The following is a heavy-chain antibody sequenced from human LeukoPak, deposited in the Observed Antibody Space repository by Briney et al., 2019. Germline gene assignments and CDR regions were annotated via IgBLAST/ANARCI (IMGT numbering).Heavy chain of an antibody. D-gene: IGHD2-2*01. CDR3: ARGQYCSTTTCYSARRYFDF. CDR1: GGAFSNYF. V-gene: IGHV4-34*01. J-gene: IGHJ4*02. Sequence: SETLCLTCAVSGGAFSNYFWTWIRQPPGKGLEWIAEINDSGSTNSNSSLRSRVAISLDTSKNQFSLRLTSVTAADTAVYYCARGQYCSTTTCYSARRYFDFWGQGTLVTVSS. CDR2: INDSGST.